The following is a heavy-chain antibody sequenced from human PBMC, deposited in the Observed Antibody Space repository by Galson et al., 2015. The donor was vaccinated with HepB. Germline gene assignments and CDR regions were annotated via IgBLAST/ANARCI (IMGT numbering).Heavy chain of an antibody. Sequence: SVKVSCKASRGAFSSYAVNWVRQAPGQGLENMGRIIPVLDVINYAQKVQGRVTFTADKSTSTAFMDLSSLSSDDTAIYYCTTGGIYSGSSYFDSWGQGTLVTVSS. D-gene: IGHD1-26*01. J-gene: IGHJ4*02. CDR1: RGAFSSYA. CDR2: IIPVLDVI. CDR3: TTGGIYSGSSYFDS. V-gene: IGHV1-69*04.